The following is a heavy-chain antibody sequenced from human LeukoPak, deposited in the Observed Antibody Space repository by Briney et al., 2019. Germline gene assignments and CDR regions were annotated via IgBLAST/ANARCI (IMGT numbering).Heavy chain of an antibody. V-gene: IGHV3-30*02. D-gene: IGHD6-13*01. CDR2: IHYDGRTK. CDR3: AREESAAPFDY. CDR1: GFTFSNYG. J-gene: IGHJ4*02. Sequence: GGSLRLSCAASGFTFSNYGMHWICQAPGKGLELVAFIHYDGRTKHYADSVKGRFTISRDNSKNTLYLQMNSLRAEDTAVYYCAREESAAPFDYWGQGTLVTVSS.